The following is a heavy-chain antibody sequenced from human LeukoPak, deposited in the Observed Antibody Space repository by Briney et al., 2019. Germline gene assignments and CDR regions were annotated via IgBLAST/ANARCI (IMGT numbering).Heavy chain of an antibody. CDR3: ARDLEMATIPGYFDY. V-gene: IGHV1-18*01. CDR2: ISAYNGNT. J-gene: IGHJ4*02. Sequence: AVSVKVSCKASGYTFTSYGISWVRQAPGQGLEWMGWISAYNGNTNYAQKLQGGVTMTTDTSTSTAYMELRSLRSDDTAVYYCARDLEMATIPGYFDYWGQGTLVTVSS. D-gene: IGHD5-24*01. CDR1: GYTFTSYG.